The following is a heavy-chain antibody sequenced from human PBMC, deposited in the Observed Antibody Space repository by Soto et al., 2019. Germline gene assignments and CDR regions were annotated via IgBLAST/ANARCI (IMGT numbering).Heavy chain of an antibody. CDR3: ARGPAGDKVDY. V-gene: IGHV4-30-4*01. Sequence: QVQLQESGPRLVSPSQTLSLTCTVSGGSISSAAYCWSWIRQSPDKGLEWIGHMYDGGTTYSSPSLKGRVTIPADTAETKCSLKLNSVSAADTAVYYCARGPAGDKVDYWGQGIQVTVSS. D-gene: IGHD7-27*01. J-gene: IGHJ4*02. CDR2: MYDGGTT. CDR1: GGSISSAAYC.